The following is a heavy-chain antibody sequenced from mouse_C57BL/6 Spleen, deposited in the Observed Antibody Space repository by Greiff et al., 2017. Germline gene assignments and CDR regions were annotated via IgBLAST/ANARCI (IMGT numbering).Heavy chain of an antibody. CDR2: IDPSASYT. Sequence: QVQLQQPGAELVMPGASVKLSCKASGYTFTSYWMHWVKQRPGQGLEWIGEIDPSASYTNYNQKFKGKSTLTVDKSSSTAYMQLSSLTSEDSAVYYCAKKYDGSSYAMDDWGQGTSVTVAS. CDR3: AKKYDGSSYAMDD. D-gene: IGHD1-1*01. V-gene: IGHV1-69*01. CDR1: GYTFTSYW. J-gene: IGHJ4*01.